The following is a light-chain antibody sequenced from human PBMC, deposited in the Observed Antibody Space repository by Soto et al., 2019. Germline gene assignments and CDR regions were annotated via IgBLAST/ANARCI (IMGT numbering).Light chain of an antibody. J-gene: IGKJ1*01. CDR3: QQSYTSPWT. CDR2: SAS. CDR1: RSIRSY. V-gene: IGKV1-39*01. Sequence: DIQMTQSQSSLSASVGDRVTITCRASRSIRSYLNWYQQKPGKAPQLLIYSASSLQSGVPSRFGGSGSGTDFTLTITSLQPEDFATYYCQQSYTSPWTFGQGTKVDSK.